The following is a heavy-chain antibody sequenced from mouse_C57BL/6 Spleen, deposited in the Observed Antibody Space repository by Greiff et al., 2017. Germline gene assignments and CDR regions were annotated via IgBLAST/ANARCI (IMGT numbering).Heavy chain of an antibody. J-gene: IGHJ4*01. CDR2: ISYSGST. D-gene: IGHD2-3*01. CDR3: ARADGYYGGYAMDY. Sequence: DVQLQESGPGMVKPSQSLSLTCTVTGYSITSGYDWHWIRHFPGNKLEWMGYISYSGSTNYNPSLKSRISITHDTSKNHFFLKLNSVTTEDTATYYCARADGYYGGYAMDYWGQGTSVTVSS. V-gene: IGHV3-1*01. CDR1: GYSITSGYD.